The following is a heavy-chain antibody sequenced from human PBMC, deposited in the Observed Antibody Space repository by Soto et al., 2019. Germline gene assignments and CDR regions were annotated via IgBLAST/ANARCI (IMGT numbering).Heavy chain of an antibody. CDR2: INAANGDT. CDR3: VRRHVSATGIDWFDP. CDR1: GYTFTSYS. J-gene: IGHJ5*02. V-gene: IGHV1-3*01. D-gene: IGHD6-13*01. Sequence: SVKVSCKASGYTFTSYSISWVRQAPVQRLEWMGWINAANGDTKYSPKFQGRVTITRDTSASTAYMELSSLRSEDTAVYYCVRRHVSATGIDWFDPWGQGTLVTDSS.